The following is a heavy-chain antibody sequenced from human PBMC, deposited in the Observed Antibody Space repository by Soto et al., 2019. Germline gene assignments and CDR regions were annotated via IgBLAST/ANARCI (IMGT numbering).Heavy chain of an antibody. Sequence: SVKVSCKASGYTFTSYAMHWVRQAPGQRLEWMGWINAGNGNTKYSQKFQGRVTITRDTSASTAYMELSSLRSEDTAVYYCARSAGITIFGVVIEYGMDVWGQGITVTVSS. CDR3: ARSAGITIFGVVIEYGMDV. J-gene: IGHJ6*01. CDR1: GYTFTSYA. V-gene: IGHV1-3*01. D-gene: IGHD3-3*01. CDR2: INAGNGNT.